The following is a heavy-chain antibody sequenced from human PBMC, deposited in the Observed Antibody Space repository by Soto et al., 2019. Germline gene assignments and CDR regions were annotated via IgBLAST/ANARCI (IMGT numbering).Heavy chain of an antibody. Sequence: QVQLQESGPGLVKPSQTLSLTCTVSGGSISSGDYYWSWIRQPPGKGLEWIGYIYYSGSTYYNPSLKSRVTISVDTSKNQFSLKLSSVTAADTAVYYCARERITMIRGASFDPWGQGTLVTVSS. V-gene: IGHV4-30-4*01. CDR2: IYYSGST. CDR1: GGSISSGDYY. D-gene: IGHD3-22*01. J-gene: IGHJ5*02. CDR3: ARERITMIRGASFDP.